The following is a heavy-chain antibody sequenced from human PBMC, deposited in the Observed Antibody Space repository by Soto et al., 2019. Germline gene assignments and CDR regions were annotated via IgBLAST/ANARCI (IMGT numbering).Heavy chain of an antibody. D-gene: IGHD2-15*01. J-gene: IGHJ6*02. CDR3: ARPNCSGGSCYSSYYYYGMDV. CDR2: IIPIFGTA. CDR1: GGTFSSYA. V-gene: IGHV1-69*01. Sequence: QVQLVQSGAEVKKPGSSVKVSCKASGGTFSSYAISWVRQAPGQGLEWMGGIIPIFGTANYAQKFQGRVTITADESTGTAYMELSSLRSEDTPVYYCARPNCSGGSCYSSYYYYGMDVWGQGTTVTVSS.